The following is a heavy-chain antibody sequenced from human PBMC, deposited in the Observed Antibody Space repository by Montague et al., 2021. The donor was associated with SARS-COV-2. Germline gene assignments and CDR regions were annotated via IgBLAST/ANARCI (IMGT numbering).Heavy chain of an antibody. J-gene: IGHJ4*02. CDR2: ISSSGSII. CDR3: ARGRGYDWN. D-gene: IGHD5-12*01. Sequence: SLRLSCAASGFTFSSYEMNWVRQAPGKGLEWVSYISSSGSIIYYADSVKGRFTISRDNAKNSLYLQMNSLRAEDTAVYYRARGRGYDWNWGQGTLVTVSS. CDR1: GFTFSSYE. V-gene: IGHV3-48*03.